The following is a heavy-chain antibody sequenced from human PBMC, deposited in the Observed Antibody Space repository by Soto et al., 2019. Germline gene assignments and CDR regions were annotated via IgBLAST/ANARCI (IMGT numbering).Heavy chain of an antibody. CDR3: ARIRGLGEVSPYFDY. J-gene: IGHJ4*02. D-gene: IGHD3-16*02. Sequence: SETLSLTCTVSRGSISSYYWSWIRQPPGKGLEWIGYISYSGNTNYNASLKSRVTISVDTSTNQFSLRVTSVTAADTVVYYCARIRGLGEVSPYFDYYGQAALVTVSS. CDR2: ISYSGNT. V-gene: IGHV4-59*01. CDR1: RGSISSYY.